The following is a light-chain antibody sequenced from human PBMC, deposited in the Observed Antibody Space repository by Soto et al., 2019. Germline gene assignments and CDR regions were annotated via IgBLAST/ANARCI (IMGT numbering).Light chain of an antibody. J-gene: IGLJ1*01. CDR1: ISDVGGYNY. Sequence: QSVLTQPASVSGSPGQSITISCTGTISDVGGYNYVSWYQQHPGKVPKLVIYEVSNRPSGVSNRCSGSKSGNTASLTISGLQAEDEADYYCSSYTSSGTYVFGTGTKLTVL. V-gene: IGLV2-14*01. CDR3: SSYTSSGTYV. CDR2: EVS.